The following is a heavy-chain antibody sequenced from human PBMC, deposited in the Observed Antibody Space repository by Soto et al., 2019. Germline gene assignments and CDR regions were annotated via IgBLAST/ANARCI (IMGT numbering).Heavy chain of an antibody. CDR3: ARGVGYSYGYGVHY. V-gene: IGHV4-34*01. J-gene: IGHJ4*02. Sequence: QVQLQQWGAGLLKPSETLSLTCAVYGGSFSGYYWSWIRQPPGKGLEWIGEINHSGSTNYNPSLKTRVTIAVDTSKNQCSLKLNSVTAADAAVYYCARGVGYSYGYGVHYWGQGTLVTVSS. CDR2: INHSGST. CDR1: GGSFSGYY. D-gene: IGHD5-18*01.